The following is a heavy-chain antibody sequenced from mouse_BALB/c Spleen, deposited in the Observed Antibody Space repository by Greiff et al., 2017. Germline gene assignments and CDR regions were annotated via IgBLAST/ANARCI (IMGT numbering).Heavy chain of an antibody. CDR3: ARSPPHYYYFDY. CDR1: GYSITSDYA. D-gene: IGHD1-2*01. CDR2: ISYSGST. Sequence: EVKLQESGPGLVKPSQSLSLTCTVTGYSITSDYAWNWIRQFPGNKLEWMGYISYSGSTSYNPSLKSRISITRDTSKNQFFLQLNSVTTEDTATYYCARSPPHYYYFDYWGQGTTLTVSS. V-gene: IGHV3-2*02. J-gene: IGHJ2*01.